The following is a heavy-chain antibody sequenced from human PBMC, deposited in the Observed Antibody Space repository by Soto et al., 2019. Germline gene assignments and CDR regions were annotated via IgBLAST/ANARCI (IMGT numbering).Heavy chain of an antibody. CDR2: IQKSGET. D-gene: IGHD5-12*01. CDR1: GFTVSRYD. Sequence: QVAESGGGLIQAGGSTRLSCLASGFTVSRYDMAWVRQAPGKGLEWASIIQKSGETYYSDSAQGRFTISRDNSKNAVYLQMSSLKVGDTGVYSCVRVLYDSGVVDFWGQGSLITVS. CDR3: VRVLYDSGVVDF. J-gene: IGHJ4*02. V-gene: IGHV3-53*01.